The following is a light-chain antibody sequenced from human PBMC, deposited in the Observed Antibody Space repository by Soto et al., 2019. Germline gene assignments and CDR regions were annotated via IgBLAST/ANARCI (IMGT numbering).Light chain of an antibody. CDR3: QQSYSAPVT. V-gene: IGKV1-39*01. Sequence: DLKVTQSPSSLSSTVGDRVTITCRASQYISKYLNWYQQKPGKAPKLLIYAASSLQSGVPSSFSGSGFGTDFTLTISSLQPEDFATYHCQQSYSAPVTFGQGTKV. CDR2: AAS. CDR1: QYISKY. J-gene: IGKJ1*01.